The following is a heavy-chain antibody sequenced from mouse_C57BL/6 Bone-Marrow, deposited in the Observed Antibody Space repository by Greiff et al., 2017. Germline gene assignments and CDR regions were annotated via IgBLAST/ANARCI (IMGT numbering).Heavy chain of an antibody. J-gene: IGHJ4*01. CDR1: GFSLSTSGMG. CDR2: IYWDDDK. Sequence: QVTLKVSGPGILQSSQPLSLTCSFSGFSLSTSGMGVRWIRQPSGKGLEWLAHIYWDDDKRYNPSLKSRLTISKDTSRNQVFLKITSVDTADTATYYCARRPDVYVHYYAMDYWGQGTSVTVSS. CDR3: ARRPDVYVHYYAMDY. D-gene: IGHD2-3*01. V-gene: IGHV8-12*01.